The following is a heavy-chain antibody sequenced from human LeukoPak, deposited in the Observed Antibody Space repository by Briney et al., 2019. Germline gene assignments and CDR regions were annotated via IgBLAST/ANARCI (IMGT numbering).Heavy chain of an antibody. CDR2: ISAYNGNT. V-gene: IGHV1-18*01. CDR3: ARVTTIFGNYYYYYMDV. Sequence: PGASVKVSCKASGYTFTSYGISWVRQAPGQGLEWMGWISAYNGNTNYAQKLQGRVTMTTDTSTSTAYMELRSLRSDDTAVYYCARVTTIFGNYYYYYMDVWGKGTTVTVSS. J-gene: IGHJ6*03. D-gene: IGHD3-3*01. CDR1: GYTFTSYG.